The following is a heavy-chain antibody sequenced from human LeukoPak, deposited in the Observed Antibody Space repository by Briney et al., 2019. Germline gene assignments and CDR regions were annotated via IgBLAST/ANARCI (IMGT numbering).Heavy chain of an antibody. CDR3: AKILGSGVWYGFDI. CDR1: GGCVNSYY. J-gene: IGHJ3*02. V-gene: IGHV4-4*09. Sequence: SETLTLTCSVSGGCVNSYYWSWIRQPPGKGLEWIGYNYTTGRTNYNPSLKSRVTISVDTSKNQFSLKLSSVTAADTAVYYCAKILGSGVWYGFDIWGQGTMVTVSS. CDR2: NYTTGRT. D-gene: IGHD7-27*01.